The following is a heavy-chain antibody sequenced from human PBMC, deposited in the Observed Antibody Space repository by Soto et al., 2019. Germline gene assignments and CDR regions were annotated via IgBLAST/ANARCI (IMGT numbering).Heavy chain of an antibody. CDR3: ARGGGSSRWVSVGYYYGMDV. D-gene: IGHD6-13*01. CDR2: IYYSGST. Sequence: QVQLQESGPGLVKPSQTLSLTCTVSGGSISSGGYYWSWIRQHPGKGLEWIGYIYYSGSTYYNPSLKSRVTISVNTSKNQFPLKLSSVTGADTAVYYCARGGGSSRWVSVGYYYGMDVWGQGTTVTVCS. V-gene: IGHV4-31*03. CDR1: GGSISSGGYY. J-gene: IGHJ6*02.